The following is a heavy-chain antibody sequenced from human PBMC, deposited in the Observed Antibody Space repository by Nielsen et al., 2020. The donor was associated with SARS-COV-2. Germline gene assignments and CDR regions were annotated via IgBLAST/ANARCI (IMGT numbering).Heavy chain of an antibody. V-gene: IGHV3-20*04. D-gene: IGHD1-1*01. Sequence: GGSLRLSCTASGHTFDDYGMSWVRQAPGEGLEWVSGINKNGGSTGYADSVKGRFTISRDNAKNSLYLQMNSLRAEDTAVYYCARGTTYFDYWGQGTLVTVSS. CDR3: ARGTTYFDY. CDR2: INKNGGST. J-gene: IGHJ4*02. CDR1: GHTFDDYG.